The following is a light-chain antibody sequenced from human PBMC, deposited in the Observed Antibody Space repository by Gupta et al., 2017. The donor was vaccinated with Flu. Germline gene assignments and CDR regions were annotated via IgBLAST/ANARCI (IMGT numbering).Light chain of an antibody. V-gene: IGKV1-9*01. CDR1: QGISSY. Sequence: DIQLTHSPSFLSASVGDRVTITCRASQGISSYLAWYQQKPGKAPKLLIYAASTLQSGVPSRFSGSGSGTEFTLTISSLQPEDFATYYCQQLNSYSFTFGGGTKVEIK. CDR2: AAS. J-gene: IGKJ4*01. CDR3: QQLNSYSFT.